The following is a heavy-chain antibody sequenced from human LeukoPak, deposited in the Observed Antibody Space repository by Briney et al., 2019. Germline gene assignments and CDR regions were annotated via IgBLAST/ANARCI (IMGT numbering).Heavy chain of an antibody. V-gene: IGHV3-7*01. D-gene: IGHD2-2*01. CDR1: GFTSSAIW. J-gene: IGHJ6*04. CDR2: IKKDGTNK. Sequence: GGSLRLSCAASGFTSSAIWVSWVCRPPGKGREWVTNIKKDGTNKEHVSSVKARFSIFRANTKTYGYLQMNSLRAAHAVVYYCATFWGLVPGGLLLWGKGTRVIVSS. CDR3: ATFWGLVPGGLLL.